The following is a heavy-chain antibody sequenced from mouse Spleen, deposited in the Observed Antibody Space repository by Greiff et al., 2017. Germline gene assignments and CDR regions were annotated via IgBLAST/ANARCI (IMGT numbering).Heavy chain of an antibody. J-gene: IGHJ2*01. CDR2: IDPYNGGT. D-gene: IGHD1-1*01. V-gene: IGHV1S135*01. CDR3: ARWYYGTFDY. CDR1: GYAFTSYN. Sequence: EVQRVESGPELVKPGASVKVSCKASGYAFTSYNMYWVKQSHGKSLEWIGYIDPYNGGTSYNLKFKGKATLTVDKSSSTAYMHLNSLTSEDSAVYYCARWYYGTFDYWGQGTTLTVSS.